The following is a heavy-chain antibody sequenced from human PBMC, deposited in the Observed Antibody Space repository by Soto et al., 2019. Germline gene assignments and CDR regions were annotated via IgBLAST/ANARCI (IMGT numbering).Heavy chain of an antibody. J-gene: IGHJ4*02. CDR3: VTDAAFSRFET. V-gene: IGHV3-7*01. D-gene: IGHD6-25*01. Sequence: GGSLRLSCAATGFRFSKYWMVWVRQAPGQGPEWVANINKEGSVQNYLDPVKGRFTISRDNAKNSVYLQMSALRADDTAVYYCVTDAAFSRFETWGQGTQVTVSS. CDR2: INKEGSVQ. CDR1: GFRFSKYW.